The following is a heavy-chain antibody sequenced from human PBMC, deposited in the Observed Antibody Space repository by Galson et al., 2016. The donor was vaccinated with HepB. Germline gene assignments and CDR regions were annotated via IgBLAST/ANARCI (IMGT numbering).Heavy chain of an antibody. CDR1: GDSVSSNSAT. D-gene: IGHD5-12*01. CDR2: TYYRSKWYN. CDR3: ARVRSGYSGYANPYYYGMDV. Sequence: CAISGDSVSSNSATWNWIRQSPSRGLEWLGRTYYRSKWYNDYALSVKSRITINPDTSKNQFSLQLNSVTPEDTGVYYCARVRSGYSGYANPYYYGMDVWGQGTTVTVSS. J-gene: IGHJ6*02. V-gene: IGHV6-1*01.